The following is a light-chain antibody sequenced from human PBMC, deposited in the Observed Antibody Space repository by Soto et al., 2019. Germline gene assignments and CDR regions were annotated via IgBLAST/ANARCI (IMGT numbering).Light chain of an antibody. J-gene: IGLJ3*02. CDR1: SSDVGSYNL. CDR3: CSYAGSSTLNWV. Sequence: SALTQPASVSGSPGQSITISCTGTSSDVGSYNLVSWYQQHPGKAPKLMIYEGSKRPSGVSNRFSGSKSGNTASLTISGLQAEDEADYYCCSYAGSSTLNWVFGGGTKVTVL. V-gene: IGLV2-23*01. CDR2: EGS.